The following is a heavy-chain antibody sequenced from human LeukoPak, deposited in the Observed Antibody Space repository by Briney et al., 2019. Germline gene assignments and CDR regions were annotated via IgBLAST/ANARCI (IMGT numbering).Heavy chain of an antibody. V-gene: IGHV3-53*01. J-gene: IGHJ4*02. CDR3: ARDGGRDYYDSSGYYADY. D-gene: IGHD3-22*01. CDR1: GFTVSSNY. CDR2: IYSGGST. Sequence: GGSLRLSCAASGFTVSSNYMSWVRQAPGKGLEWVSVIYSGGSTYYADSVKGRFTIPRDNSKNTLYLQMNSLRAEDRAVYYCARDGGRDYYDSSGYYADYWGQGTLVTVSS.